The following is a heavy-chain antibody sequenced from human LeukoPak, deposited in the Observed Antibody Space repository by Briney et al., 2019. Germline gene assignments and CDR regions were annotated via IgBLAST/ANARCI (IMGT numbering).Heavy chain of an antibody. J-gene: IGHJ4*02. D-gene: IGHD3-10*01. Sequence: PGGSLRLSCAASGFTFSSYAMSWVRQAPGKELEWVSAISGSGGSTYYADSVKGRFTISRDNSKNTLYLQMNSLRAEDTAVYYCAKASRGYYYGSGSPIDYWGQGTLVTVSS. V-gene: IGHV3-23*01. CDR2: ISGSGGST. CDR3: AKASRGYYYGSGSPIDY. CDR1: GFTFSSYA.